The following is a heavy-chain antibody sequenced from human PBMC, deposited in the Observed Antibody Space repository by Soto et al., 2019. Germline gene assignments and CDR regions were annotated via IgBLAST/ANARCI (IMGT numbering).Heavy chain of an antibody. CDR3: AGSPGGYDFWSGYSYYYGMDV. Sequence: SETLSLTCAVYGGSFSGYYWSWIRQPPGKGLEWIGEINHSGSTNYNPSLKSRVTISVDTSKNQFSLKLSSVTAADTAVYYCAGSPGGYDFWSGYSYYYGMDVWGQGTTVTVSS. J-gene: IGHJ6*02. D-gene: IGHD3-3*01. CDR1: GGSFSGYY. CDR2: INHSGST. V-gene: IGHV4-34*01.